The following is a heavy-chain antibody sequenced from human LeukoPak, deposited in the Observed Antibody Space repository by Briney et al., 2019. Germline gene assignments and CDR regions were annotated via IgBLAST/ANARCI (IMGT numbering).Heavy chain of an antibody. Sequence: SETLSLTCTVSGGSVSSGDYYWSWIRQLPGKGLEWIGYIYYSGSTYYNPSLKSRLTISVDTSKDQFSLKLSSVTAADTAVYYCARRRGNTSGFQGYYFDYWGQGTLVTVSS. CDR2: IYYSGST. V-gene: IGHV4-31*03. CDR3: ARRRGNTSGFQGYYFDY. J-gene: IGHJ4*02. CDR1: GGSVSSGDYY. D-gene: IGHD6-19*01.